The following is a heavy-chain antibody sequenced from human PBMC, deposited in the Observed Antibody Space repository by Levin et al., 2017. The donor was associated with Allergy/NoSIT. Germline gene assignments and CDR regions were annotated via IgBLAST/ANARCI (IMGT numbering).Heavy chain of an antibody. CDR2: ISYDGSNK. D-gene: IGHD6-13*01. CDR3: AKDGRDSSSWYDY. Sequence: GGSLRLSCAASGFTFSSYGMHWVRQAPGKGLEWMAVISYDGSNKYYADSVKGRFTISRDNSKNTLYLQMNSLRAEDTAVYYCAKDGRDSSSWYDYWGQGTLVTVSS. CDR1: GFTFSSYG. V-gene: IGHV3-30*18. J-gene: IGHJ4*02.